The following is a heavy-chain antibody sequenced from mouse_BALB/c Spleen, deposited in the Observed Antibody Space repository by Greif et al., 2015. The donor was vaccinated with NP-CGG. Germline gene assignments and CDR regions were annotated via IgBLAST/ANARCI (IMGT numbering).Heavy chain of an antibody. D-gene: IGHD4-1*01. CDR2: INPYNDGT. CDR3: ARWENRRSPWYFDV. J-gene: IGHJ1*01. Sequence: VQLQQSGPELVKPGASVKMSCKASGYTFTSYVMHWVKQKPGQGLEWIGYINPYNDGTKYNEKFKGKATLTSDKSSSTAYMELSSLTSEDSAVYYCARWENRRSPWYFDVWGAGTTVTVSS. CDR1: GYTFTSYV. V-gene: IGHV1-14*01.